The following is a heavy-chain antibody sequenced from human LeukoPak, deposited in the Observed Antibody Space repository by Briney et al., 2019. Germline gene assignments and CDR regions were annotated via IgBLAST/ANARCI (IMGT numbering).Heavy chain of an antibody. CDR2: INPNSGGT. CDR3: ATLNIWNTGYSDY. D-gene: IGHD1-1*01. CDR1: GYXFTDYF. V-gene: IGHV1-2*02. J-gene: IGHJ4*02. Sequence: CKXXGYXFTDYFMHWVRQAPGQGLEWMGWINPNSGGTNYAQKFRGRVTMTRDTSITTAYMELSRLTSDDTAVYYRATLNIWNTGYSDYWGQGTLVTVSS.